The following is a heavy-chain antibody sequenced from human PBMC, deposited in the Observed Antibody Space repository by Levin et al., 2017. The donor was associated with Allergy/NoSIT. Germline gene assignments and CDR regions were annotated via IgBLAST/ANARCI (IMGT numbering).Heavy chain of an antibody. CDR1: GFTFSSYA. D-gene: IGHD3-9*01. Sequence: GGSLRLSCAASGFTFSSYAMHWVRQAPGKGLEWVAVISYDGSNKYYADSVKGRFTISRDNSKNTLYLQMNSLRAEDTAVYYCASGALSHMLNYDILTGYYNRPDYWGQGTLVTVSS. CDR3: ASGALSHMLNYDILTGYYNRPDY. CDR2: ISYDGSNK. J-gene: IGHJ4*02. V-gene: IGHV3-30-3*01.